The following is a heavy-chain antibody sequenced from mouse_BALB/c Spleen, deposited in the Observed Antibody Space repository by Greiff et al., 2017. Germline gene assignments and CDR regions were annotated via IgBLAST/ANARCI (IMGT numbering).Heavy chain of an antibody. V-gene: IGHV5-12-2*01. CDR3: ATTATKGYFDY. CDR2: ISNGGGST. J-gene: IGHJ2*01. D-gene: IGHD1-2*01. Sequence: EVKLMESGGGLVQPGGSLKLSCAASGFTFSSYTMSWVRQTPEKRLEWVAYISNGGGSTYYPDTVKGRFTISRDNAKNTLYLQMSSLKSEDTAMYYCATTATKGYFDYWGQGTTLTVSS. CDR1: GFTFSSYT.